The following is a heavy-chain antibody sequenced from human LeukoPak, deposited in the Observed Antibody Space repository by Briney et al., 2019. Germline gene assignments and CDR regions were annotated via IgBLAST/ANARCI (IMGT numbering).Heavy chain of an antibody. CDR3: ARDHVGWFDP. CDR2: ISTSGGTI. Sequence: PGGSLRLSCAASGFSFSDYHMSWIRQSPGKGLEWVSYISTSGGTIYYADSVKGRFTISRDNAKNSLYLQMNSLRAEDTAVYYCARDHVGWFDPWGQGILVTVSS. D-gene: IGHD1-26*01. V-gene: IGHV3-11*04. CDR1: GFSFSDYH. J-gene: IGHJ5*02.